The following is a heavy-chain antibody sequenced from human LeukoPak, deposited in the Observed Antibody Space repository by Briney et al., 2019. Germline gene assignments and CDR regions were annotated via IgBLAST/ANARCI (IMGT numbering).Heavy chain of an antibody. D-gene: IGHD6-13*01. Sequence: GGSLRLSCAASGFTFSSYTINWVRQAPGKGLEWVSVIYNDGTTYYADSVKGRFTISRDNAKNSLYLQMNSLRAEDTAVYYCARLYSSSWSDYWGQGSLVTVSS. CDR3: ARLYSSSWSDY. CDR2: IYNDGTT. V-gene: IGHV3-48*04. CDR1: GFTFSSYT. J-gene: IGHJ4*02.